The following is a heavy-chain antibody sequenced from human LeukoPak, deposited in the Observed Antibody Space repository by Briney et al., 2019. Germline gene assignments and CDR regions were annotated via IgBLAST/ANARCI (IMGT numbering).Heavy chain of an antibody. CDR3: VRDHSGSGFAFDS. Sequence: GGSLRLSCAASGFIFSNDAMHWVRQAPGKGLEWVAFIWFDGSNKHYADSVKGRFTISRDNSEDTLYLQMNSLRAEDTAVYYCVRDHSGSGFAFDSWGQGALVTVSS. V-gene: IGHV3-33*01. D-gene: IGHD1-1*01. CDR2: IWFDGSNK. CDR1: GFIFSNDA. J-gene: IGHJ4*02.